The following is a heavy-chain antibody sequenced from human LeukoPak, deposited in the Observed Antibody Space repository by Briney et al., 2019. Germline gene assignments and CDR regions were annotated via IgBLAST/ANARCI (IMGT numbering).Heavy chain of an antibody. J-gene: IGHJ6*03. D-gene: IGHD1-26*01. CDR1: GYSISIGYY. CDR2: IYHSGST. CDR3: ARGSYYYYYMDV. V-gene: IGHV4-38-2*01. Sequence: SETLSLTCAVSGYSISIGYYWGWIRQPPGKGLEWIGSIYHSGSTYYDPSLKSRVTISVATSKNQFSLKLSSVTAGDTAVYYCARGSYYYYYMDVWGKGTTVTVSS.